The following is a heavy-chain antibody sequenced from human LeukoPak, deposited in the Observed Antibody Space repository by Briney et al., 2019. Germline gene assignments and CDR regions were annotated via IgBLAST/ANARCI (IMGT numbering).Heavy chain of an antibody. CDR3: ARGLTAGYYDSSGDY. CDR2: IYYSGSN. D-gene: IGHD3-22*01. CDR1: GGSISSYY. J-gene: IGHJ4*02. V-gene: IGHV4-59*01. Sequence: SETLSLTCTVSGGSISSYYWSWIRQPPGKGLEWIGYIYYSGSNNYNPSLKSRVTISVDTSKNQFSLKLSSVTAADTAVYYCARGLTAGYYDSSGDYWRQGTLVSVPS.